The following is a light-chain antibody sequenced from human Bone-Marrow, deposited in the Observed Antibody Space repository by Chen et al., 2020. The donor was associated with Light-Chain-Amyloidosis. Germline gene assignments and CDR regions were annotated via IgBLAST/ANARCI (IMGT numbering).Light chain of an antibody. CDR1: PSISTY. J-gene: IGKJ2*01. CDR3: QQSHSSPRT. CDR2: SAY. V-gene: IGKV1-39*01. Sequence: DIQMTQSPSSQSASVGDRVTITCRASPSISTYLNWYQYKPGKNPKLLIYSAYTLQSGVPSRFSGSRSGTDFTLTISRLQAEDFAMYDCQQSHSSPRTFGQGTKLEMK.